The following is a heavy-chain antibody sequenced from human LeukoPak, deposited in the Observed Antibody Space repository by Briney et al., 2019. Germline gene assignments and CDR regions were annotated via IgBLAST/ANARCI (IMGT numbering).Heavy chain of an antibody. J-gene: IGHJ4*02. CDR1: GFTFSSYG. CDR3: ASIRFAYAADY. Sequence: HPGGSLRLSCAASGFTFSSYGMHWVRQAPGKGLEWVAVIWYDGSNKYYADSVKGRFTISRDNSKNTLYLQMNSLRAEDTAVYYCASIRFAYAADYWGQGTLVTVSS. D-gene: IGHD3-3*01. CDR2: IWYDGSNK. V-gene: IGHV3-33*01.